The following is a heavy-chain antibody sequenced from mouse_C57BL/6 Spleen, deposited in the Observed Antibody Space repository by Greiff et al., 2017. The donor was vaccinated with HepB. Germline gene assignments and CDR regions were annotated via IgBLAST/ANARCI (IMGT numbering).Heavy chain of an antibody. D-gene: IGHD1-1*01. V-gene: IGHV1-85*01. CDR1: GYTFTSYD. CDR3: AINAYGSPFDY. J-gene: IGHJ2*01. Sequence: VKVVESGPELVKPGASVKLSCKASGYTFTSYDINWVKQRPGQGLEWIGWIYPRDGSTKYNEKFKGKATLTVDTSSSTAYMELHSLTSEDSAVYFCAINAYGSPFDYWGQGTTLTVSS. CDR2: IYPRDGST.